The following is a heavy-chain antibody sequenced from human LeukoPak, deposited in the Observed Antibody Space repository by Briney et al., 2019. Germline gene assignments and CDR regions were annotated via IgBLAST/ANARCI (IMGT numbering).Heavy chain of an antibody. D-gene: IGHD4-17*01. CDR3: ARDGHYGDHYYYYYYMDV. Sequence: ASVKVSCKASGYTFTSYYMHWVRQAPGQGLEWMGIINPSGGSTSYAQKFQGRVTMTRDTSTSTVYMELRSLRSDDTAVYYCARDGHYGDHYYYYYYMDVWGKGTTVTVSS. J-gene: IGHJ6*03. V-gene: IGHV1-46*01. CDR1: GYTFTSYY. CDR2: INPSGGST.